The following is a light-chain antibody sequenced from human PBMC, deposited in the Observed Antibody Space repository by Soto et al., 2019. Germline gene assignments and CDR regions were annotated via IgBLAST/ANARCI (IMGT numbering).Light chain of an antibody. V-gene: IGKV3D-15*01. CDR1: QSVTSN. CDR2: AAS. J-gene: IGKJ5*01. CDR3: QQYNNWPPIT. Sequence: EIVLSQSPDTLAVSPGEVATLSCWASQSVTSNLAWYQQKRGQAPRLLIYAASTRATGVPARFSGSGSGTEFTFTISSLQSEDFAVYYCQQYNNWPPITFGQGTRLETK.